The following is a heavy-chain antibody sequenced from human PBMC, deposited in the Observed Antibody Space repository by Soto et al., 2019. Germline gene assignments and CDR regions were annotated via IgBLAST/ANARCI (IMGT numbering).Heavy chain of an antibody. CDR3: SRRKEYCSGGSCRPPNDY. Sequence: QVQLVQSGAEVKKPGASVKVSCKASGYTFTSYDINWVRQATGQGLEWMGWMNPNSGNTGYAQKYQGRVTMTRNTSINKAYMELISLRSEDTAVYYCSRRKEYCSGGSCRPPNDYWGQGTLVTVSS. D-gene: IGHD2-15*01. J-gene: IGHJ4*02. CDR1: GYTFTSYD. V-gene: IGHV1-8*01. CDR2: MNPNSGNT.